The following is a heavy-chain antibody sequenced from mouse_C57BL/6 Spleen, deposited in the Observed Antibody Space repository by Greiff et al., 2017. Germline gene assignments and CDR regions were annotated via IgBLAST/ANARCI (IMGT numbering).Heavy chain of an antibody. CDR2: IYPGDGDT. V-gene: IGHV1-80*01. CDR1: GYSFSSYW. D-gene: IGHD1-1*01. Sequence: QVQLQQSGAELVKPGASVKISCKASGYSFSSYWMNWVKQRPGKGLEWIGQIYPGDGDTNYNGKFKGKATLTADKSSSTAYMQLSSLTSEDSAVYFCASYYGSSYAWFAYWGQGTLVTVSA. CDR3: ASYYGSSYAWFAY. J-gene: IGHJ3*01.